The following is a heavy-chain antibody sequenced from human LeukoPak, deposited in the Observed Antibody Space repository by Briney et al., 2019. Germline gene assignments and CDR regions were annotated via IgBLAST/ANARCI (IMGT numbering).Heavy chain of an antibody. CDR2: MNPNSGNT. J-gene: IGHJ4*02. D-gene: IGHD4-17*01. Sequence: GASVKVSCKTSGYTFTSYDINWVRQATGQGLEWMGWMNPNSGNTGYAQKFQGRVTITRNTSISTAYMELSSLRSADTAVYYCARRGDYSDYWGQGTLVTVSS. CDR3: ARRGDYSDY. CDR1: GYTFTSYD. V-gene: IGHV1-8*03.